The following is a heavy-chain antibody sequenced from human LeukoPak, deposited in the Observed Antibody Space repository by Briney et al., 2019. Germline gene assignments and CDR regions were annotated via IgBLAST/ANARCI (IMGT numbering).Heavy chain of an antibody. J-gene: IGHJ5*02. CDR1: GYTFTSYG. D-gene: IGHD6-13*01. Sequence: ASVKVSCKASGYTFTSYGISWVRQAPGQGLEWMGWISAYNGNTNYARKLQGRVTMTTDTSTSTAYMELRSLRSDDTAVYYCAFSSIAAVLDPWGQGTLVTVSS. CDR2: ISAYNGNT. CDR3: AFSSIAAVLDP. V-gene: IGHV1-18*01.